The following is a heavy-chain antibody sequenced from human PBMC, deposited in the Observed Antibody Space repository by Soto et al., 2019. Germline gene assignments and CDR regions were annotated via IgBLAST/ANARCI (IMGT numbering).Heavy chain of an antibody. CDR2: ISAYNGNT. CDR3: ARDSSLNYGMDV. CDR1: GYTFTSYG. J-gene: IGHJ6*02. Sequence: ASVKVSCKASGYTFTSYGISWVRQAPGQGLEWMGWISAYNGNTNYAQKFQGWVTMTRDTSISTAYMELSRLRSDDTAVYYCARDSSLNYGMDVWGQGTTVTVSS. V-gene: IGHV1-18*01.